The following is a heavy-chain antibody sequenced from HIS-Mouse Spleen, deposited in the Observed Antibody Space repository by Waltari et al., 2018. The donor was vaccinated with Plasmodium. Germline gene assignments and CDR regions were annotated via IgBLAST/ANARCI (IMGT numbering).Heavy chain of an antibody. Sequence: EVQLVESGGGLVQPGGALRLPCAAYGFTFSTNWIRWVRQVPGKGREWEGTRKQDGREKYYGDSGKGRCTISKDNAKNSLYLQMNSLRAEDTAVYYCASSWYWYFDLWGRGTLVTVSS. D-gene: IGHD6-13*01. J-gene: IGHJ2*01. CDR2: RKQDGREK. CDR1: GFTFSTNW. CDR3: ASSWYWYFDL. V-gene: IGHV3-7*01.